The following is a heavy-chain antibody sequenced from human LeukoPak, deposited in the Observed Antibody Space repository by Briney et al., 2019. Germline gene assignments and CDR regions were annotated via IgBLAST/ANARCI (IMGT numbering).Heavy chain of an antibody. CDR1: GFTFSSYA. V-gene: IGHV3-23*01. D-gene: IGHD2-2*01. Sequence: PGGSLRLSCAASGFTFSSYAMSWGRHAPGKGLEWVSAISGSGGSTSYADSVKGRFTISRDNSKTTLYLQMNSLRAEDTAVYYCARDIVVVPAAKDYWGQGTLVTVSS. CDR3: ARDIVVVPAAKDY. J-gene: IGHJ4*02. CDR2: ISGSGGST.